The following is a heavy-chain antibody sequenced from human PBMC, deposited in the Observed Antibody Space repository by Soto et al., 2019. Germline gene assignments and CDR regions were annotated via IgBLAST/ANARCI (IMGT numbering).Heavy chain of an antibody. Sequence: ASVRVSCKASGYIFTSYAISWVRQAPGQGLEWLGWISGYNGNTNYAQKVQGRVNLTTDKSTNTAYMDLRSLTSEDTAVYYGVRCSGYGSTINYISGVTWFDTWGQGTTVTVSS. CDR1: GYIFTSYA. D-gene: IGHD3-3*01. CDR2: ISGYNGNT. V-gene: IGHV1-18*04. J-gene: IGHJ5*02. CDR3: VRCSGYGSTINYISGVTWFDT.